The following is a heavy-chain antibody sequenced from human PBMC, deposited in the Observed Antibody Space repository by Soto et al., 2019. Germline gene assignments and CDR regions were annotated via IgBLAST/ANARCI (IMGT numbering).Heavy chain of an antibody. CDR3: ARGRIQLWYPFDY. CDR1: GGAISSYY. J-gene: IGHJ4*02. Sequence: PSEPLSLTCTVSGGAISSYYWSWVRQPPGKGLEWVGYIYYSGSTNCNPSLKRRVTISVDTSNNQFSLKLSSVTAADTAVYYCARGRIQLWYPFDYWGQGTLVTVS. V-gene: IGHV4-59*01. D-gene: IGHD5-18*01. CDR2: IYYSGST.